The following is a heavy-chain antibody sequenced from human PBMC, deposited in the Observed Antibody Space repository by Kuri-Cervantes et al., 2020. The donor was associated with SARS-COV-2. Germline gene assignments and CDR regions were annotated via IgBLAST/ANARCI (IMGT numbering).Heavy chain of an antibody. V-gene: IGHV5-51*01. Sequence: GESLKISCKASGYSFTSYWIGWVRQMPGKGLEWMGIIYPGDSDTRYSPSFQGQVTISADKSISTAYLQWSSLKASDTAMYYCARQSRGATATVTTDYYYYGMDVWGQGTTVTVSS. J-gene: IGHJ6*02. CDR2: IYPGDSDT. CDR3: ARQSRGATATVTTDYYYYGMDV. CDR1: GYSFTSYW. D-gene: IGHD4-17*01.